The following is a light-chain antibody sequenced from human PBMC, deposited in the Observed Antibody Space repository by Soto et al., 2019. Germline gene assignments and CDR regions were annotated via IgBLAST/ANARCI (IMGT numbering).Light chain of an antibody. CDR1: NIGTKR. J-gene: IGLJ7*01. Sequence: SYELTQPPSVSVAPGKTARITCGGDNIGTKRVHWYQQKPGQAPVMVIFYDSDRPSGIPERFSGSNSENTATLTISSVEAGDGADYYCQVWDSSSDHPVFGGGTQLTVL. CDR2: YDS. V-gene: IGLV3-21*04. CDR3: QVWDSSSDHPV.